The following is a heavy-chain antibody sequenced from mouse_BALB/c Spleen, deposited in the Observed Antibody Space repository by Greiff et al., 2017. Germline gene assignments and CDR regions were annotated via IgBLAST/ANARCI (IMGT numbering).Heavy chain of an antibody. V-gene: IGHV5-6-4*01. CDR2: ISSGGSYT. Sequence: EVKLVESGGGLVQPGGSRKLSCAASGFTFSSFGMHWVRQAPEKGLEWVATISSGGSYTYYPDSVKGRYTISRDNAKNTLYLQMSSLKSEDTAMYYCTRDTDLAYWGQGTLVTVSA. J-gene: IGHJ3*01. CDR1: GFTFSSFG. CDR3: TRDTDLAY.